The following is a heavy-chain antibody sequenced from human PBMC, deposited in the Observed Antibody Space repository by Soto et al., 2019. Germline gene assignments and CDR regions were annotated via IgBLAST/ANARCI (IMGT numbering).Heavy chain of an antibody. CDR1: GFTFSTHA. V-gene: IGHV3-23*01. Sequence: EVQLLESGGGLVQPGGSLRLSCAASGFTFSTHAMSWVRQAPEKGLEWVSTISGSGGGTYYADSVKGRFTISRDNSKNTLYLQMHSLRAEDTAVNYCAKHLSPRIPVVRGIITDYYYHGMGVWGQGTTVTVSS. CDR2: ISGSGGGT. CDR3: AKHLSPRIPVVRGIITDYYYHGMGV. J-gene: IGHJ6*02. D-gene: IGHD3-10*01.